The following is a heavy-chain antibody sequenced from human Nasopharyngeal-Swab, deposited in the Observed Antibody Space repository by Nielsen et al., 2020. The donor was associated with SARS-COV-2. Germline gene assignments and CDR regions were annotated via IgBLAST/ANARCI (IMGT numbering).Heavy chain of an antibody. CDR3: ARRAARDGYNYEVDP. V-gene: IGHV5-51*01. CDR2: VYPGNSEV. D-gene: IGHD5-24*01. J-gene: IGHJ5*02. CDR1: GYSFVNHW. Sequence: GESLKISCMASGYSFVNHWIGWVRQKSGKGLEWMGMVYPGNSEVAYSTSFQGHITISADKSINTAYLQWRSLRASDTAVYFCARRAARDGYNYEVDPWGQGTLVTVSS.